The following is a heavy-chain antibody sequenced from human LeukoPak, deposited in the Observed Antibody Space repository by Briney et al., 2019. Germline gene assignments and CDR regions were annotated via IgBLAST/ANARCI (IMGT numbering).Heavy chain of an antibody. CDR1: GFAFSKYW. Sequence: PGGSLRLSCAASGFAFSKYWMTWVRQAPGKGLEWVANIKQDGSEKYYVDSVKGRFTISRDNAKNSLYLQMNSLRAEDTAVYYCAKDRSKYCSSTSCYGSLGYWGQGTLVTVSS. J-gene: IGHJ4*02. CDR3: AKDRSKYCSSTSCYGSLGY. D-gene: IGHD2-2*01. CDR2: IKQDGSEK. V-gene: IGHV3-7*01.